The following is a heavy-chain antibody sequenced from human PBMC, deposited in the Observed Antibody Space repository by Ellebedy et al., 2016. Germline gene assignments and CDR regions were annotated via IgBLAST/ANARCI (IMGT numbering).Heavy chain of an antibody. CDR3: VRVQYGDSLD. CDR1: GFTFSDHY. Sequence: GESLKISXAASGFTFSDHYMDWVRQAPGKGLEWVGRSINKVDWHTTEYAASVKGRFTISRDNSQNSLYLQMNSLKTEDTAVYYCVRVQYGDSLDWGQGTLVTVSS. CDR2: SINKVDWHTT. J-gene: IGHJ4*02. V-gene: IGHV3-72*01. D-gene: IGHD4-17*01.